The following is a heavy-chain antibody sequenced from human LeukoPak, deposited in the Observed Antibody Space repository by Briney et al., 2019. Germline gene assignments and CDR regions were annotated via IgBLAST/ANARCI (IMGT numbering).Heavy chain of an antibody. CDR1: GFSFSSYA. CDR2: ISYDGSNK. V-gene: IGHV3-30*18. CDR3: AKGVYYDFWSGYSPNYYYYGMDV. D-gene: IGHD3-3*01. J-gene: IGHJ6*02. Sequence: GGSLRLSCAASGFSFSSYAMNWVRQAPGKGLEWVAVISYDGSNKYYADSVKGRFTISRDNSKNTLYLQMNSLRAEDTAVYYCAKGVYYDFWSGYSPNYYYYGMDVWGQGTTVTVSS.